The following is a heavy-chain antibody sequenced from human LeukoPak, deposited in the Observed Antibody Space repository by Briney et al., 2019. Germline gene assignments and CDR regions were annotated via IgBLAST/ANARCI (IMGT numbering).Heavy chain of an antibody. D-gene: IGHD3-10*01. CDR3: ASWRYDRSYYDSDSYYRFFHY. Sequence: SETLSLTCSVPGTSINSATSYWSWIRQAPGKGLEWIGNIYYTGSTNYNPSLKSLLTISADSSKNHFSLKLGSVTTADTAVYYCASWRYDRSYYDSDSYYRFFHYWGQGALVIVSS. V-gene: IGHV4-61*03. J-gene: IGHJ4*02. CDR1: GTSINSATSY. CDR2: IYYTGST.